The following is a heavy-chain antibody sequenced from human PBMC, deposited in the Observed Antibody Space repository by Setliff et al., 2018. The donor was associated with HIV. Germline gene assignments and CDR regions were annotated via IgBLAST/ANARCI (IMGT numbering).Heavy chain of an antibody. Sequence: ASVKVSCKTSGYAFTDYSIHWVRQAPGQGLEWVGRINPDSRGTNYAQTFQGRVTMTRDTSVSTAYMELSRLKSEDTAVFYCARGVKGIATTGKYYFDYWGQGTLVTVSS. CDR1: GYAFTDYS. CDR2: INPDSRGT. J-gene: IGHJ4*02. V-gene: IGHV1-2*06. CDR3: ARGVKGIATTGKYYFDY. D-gene: IGHD6-13*01.